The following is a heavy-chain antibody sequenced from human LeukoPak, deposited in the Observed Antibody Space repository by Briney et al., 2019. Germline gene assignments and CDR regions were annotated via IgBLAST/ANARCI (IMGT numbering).Heavy chain of an antibody. CDR2: IYPRDSDT. CDR1: GYKFTNYW. Sequence: GESLKISCKGSGYKFTNYWIAWVRQMPGQGLEWLGIIYPRDSDTRYSPSFQGQVTISVDTPIGTAYLQWSSVRASDTAMYYCARLLAAPYYINYWGQGTLVTVSS. CDR3: ARLLAAPYYINY. V-gene: IGHV5-51*01. D-gene: IGHD6-25*01. J-gene: IGHJ4*02.